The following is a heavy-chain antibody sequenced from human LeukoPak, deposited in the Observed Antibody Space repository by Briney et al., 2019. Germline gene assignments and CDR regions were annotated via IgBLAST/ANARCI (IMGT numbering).Heavy chain of an antibody. CDR1: GVSITTNY. CDR2: IYYTVST. D-gene: IGHD3-22*01. Sequence: PSETLSLTCLVSGVSITTNYWSCSRNHPGKGLEWIGCIYYTVSTNYNPSLKSRVTISVDTSKNQFSLKLSSVTAADTAVYYCARSKYYYESGIWGQGTLVTVSS. J-gene: IGHJ4*02. CDR3: ARSKYYYESGI. V-gene: IGHV4-59*01.